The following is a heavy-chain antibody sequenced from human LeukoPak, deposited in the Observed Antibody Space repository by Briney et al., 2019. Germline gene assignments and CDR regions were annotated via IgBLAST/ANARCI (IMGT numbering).Heavy chain of an antibody. Sequence: PGGSLRLSCVASGFSFRNYAIPWVRQAPGKGLEYVSVINTDGRITYSADSVKGRFTISRDNSKNTVYLQMGSLRGEDMAVYYCTRDGGSFCDFDYWGQGALVTVSS. CDR1: GFSFRNYA. J-gene: IGHJ4*02. V-gene: IGHV3-64*02. CDR3: TRDGGSFCDFDY. CDR2: INTDGRIT. D-gene: IGHD1-26*01.